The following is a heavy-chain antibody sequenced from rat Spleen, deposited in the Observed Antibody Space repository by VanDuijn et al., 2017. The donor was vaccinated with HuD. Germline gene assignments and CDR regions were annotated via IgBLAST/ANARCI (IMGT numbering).Heavy chain of an antibody. J-gene: IGHJ2*01. CDR1: GFTFSDYA. V-gene: IGHV5-29*01. CDR2: ISYDGSST. CDR3: ARHGLGEDY. D-gene: IGHD5-1*01. Sequence: EVQLVESGGGLVQPGRSLKLSCAASGFTFSDYAMAWVRQAPTKGLEWVATISYDGSSTYYRDSVKGRFTISRDNAKSTLYLQMDSLRSEDTATYYCARHGLGEDYWGQGVMVTVSS.